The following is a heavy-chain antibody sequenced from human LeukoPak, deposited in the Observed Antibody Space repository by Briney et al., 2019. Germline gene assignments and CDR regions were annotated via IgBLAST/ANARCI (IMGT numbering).Heavy chain of an antibody. D-gene: IGHD6-13*01. CDR1: GFTFSDYY. V-gene: IGHV3-11*01. J-gene: IGHJ3*02. CDR2: ISSSGSTI. CDR3: ARDEWQQLVPGALDI. Sequence: PGGSLRLSCAASGFTFSDYYMSWIRQAPGKGLEWVSYISSSGSTIYYADSVKGRFTISRDNAKNSLYLQMNSLRAGDTAVYYCARDEWQQLVPGALDIWGQGTMVTVSS.